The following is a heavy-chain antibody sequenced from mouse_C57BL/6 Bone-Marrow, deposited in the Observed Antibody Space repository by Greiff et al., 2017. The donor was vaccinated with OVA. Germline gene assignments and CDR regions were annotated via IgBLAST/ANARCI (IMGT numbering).Heavy chain of an antibody. CDR2: IYPRSGNT. D-gene: IGHD2-1*01. CDR1: GYTFTSYG. CDR3: ARTRGYGNYPFDY. J-gene: IGHJ2*01. Sequence: VKLQESGAELARPGASVKLSCKASGYTFTSYGISWVKQRTGQGLEWIGEIYPRSGNTYYNEKFKGKATLTADKSSSTAYMELRSLTSEDSAVYFCARTRGYGNYPFDYWGQGTTLTVSS. V-gene: IGHV1-81*01.